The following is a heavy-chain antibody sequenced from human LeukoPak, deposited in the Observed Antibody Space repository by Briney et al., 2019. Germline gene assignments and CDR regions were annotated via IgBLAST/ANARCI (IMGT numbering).Heavy chain of an antibody. CDR2: ISSSGSTI. CDR1: GFTFSSYE. D-gene: IGHD3-3*01. J-gene: IGHJ4*02. V-gene: IGHV3-48*03. Sequence: GGSLRLSCAASGFTFSSYEMHWVRQAPGKGLEWVSYISSSGSTIYYADSVKGRFTISRDNAKNSLYLQMNSLRAEDTAVYYCARDSLTSWSGYYHPFGYWGQGTLVTVSS. CDR3: ARDSLTSWSGYYHPFGY.